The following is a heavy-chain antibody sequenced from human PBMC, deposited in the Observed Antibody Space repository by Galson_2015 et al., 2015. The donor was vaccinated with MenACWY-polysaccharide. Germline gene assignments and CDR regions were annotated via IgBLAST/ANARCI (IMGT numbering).Heavy chain of an antibody. V-gene: IGHV1-18*01. CDR3: AKDRSTGWYVY. CDR1: GYTFANYG. CDR2: ISASSGFT. Sequence: QSGAEVKKPGPSVTVSCKASGYTFANYGISWLRQAPGQGLEWMGWISASSGFTNYAQKLQGRVIMTTDTSTSTAYMELRSQRSDNTATYYCAKDRSTGWYVYWGQGTLVTVSS. J-gene: IGHJ4*02. D-gene: IGHD6-19*01.